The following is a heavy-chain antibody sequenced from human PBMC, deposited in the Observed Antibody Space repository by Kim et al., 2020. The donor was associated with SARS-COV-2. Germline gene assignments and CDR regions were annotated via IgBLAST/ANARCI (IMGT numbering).Heavy chain of an antibody. CDR3: ARMESYSDYDFFRGLDV. D-gene: IGHD4-17*01. Sequence: SGPTLVKATQTLTLTCTFSGFSLSANGVCVHWIRQPPGKALEWLARIDWDDDKKYNASLKTRLTISKDTSKNEVVLKITDVDPVDTGTYYCARMESYSDYDFFRGLDVWGRGTTVTVSS. CDR2: IDWDDDK. CDR1: GFSLSANGVC. J-gene: IGHJ6*02. V-gene: IGHV2-70*11.